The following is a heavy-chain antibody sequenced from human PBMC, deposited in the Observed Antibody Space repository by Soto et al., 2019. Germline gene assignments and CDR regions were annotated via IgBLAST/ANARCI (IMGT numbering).Heavy chain of an antibody. Sequence: QITLKESGPTLVKPTQTLTLTCTFSGFSLSTSGVGVGWIRQPPGKALEWLALIYWNDDKRYSPSLKSRLTITKDTSKNHVVLTMTNMDPVDTATYYCAHSAAGTTYYYYYYGMDVWGQGTTVTVSS. CDR2: IYWNDDK. CDR3: AHSAAGTTYYYYYYGMDV. D-gene: IGHD1-7*01. J-gene: IGHJ6*02. V-gene: IGHV2-5*01. CDR1: GFSLSTSGVG.